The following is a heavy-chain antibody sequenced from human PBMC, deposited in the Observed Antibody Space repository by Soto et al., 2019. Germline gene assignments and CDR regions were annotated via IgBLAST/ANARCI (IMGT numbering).Heavy chain of an antibody. Sequence: QVQLQESGSGLVKPSQTRSLTCTVSGGSISSGGYYWSWIRQHPGKGLEWIGSISYIGSTDYNTSLKSRVTMSVDTSKNQFSLKRSSVTAADTAVYDCARAPREWGPGTLVTVSS. CDR1: GGSISSGGYY. CDR2: ISYIGST. V-gene: IGHV4-31*03. CDR3: ARAPRE. J-gene: IGHJ4*02.